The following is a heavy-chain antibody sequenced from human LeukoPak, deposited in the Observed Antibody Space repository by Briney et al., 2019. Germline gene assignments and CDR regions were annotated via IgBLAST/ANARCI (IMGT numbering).Heavy chain of an antibody. CDR2: IGTSGTTI. Sequence: PGGSLRLSCAASGFTFSNYEMNWVRQAPGKGLEWVSLIGTSGTTIYYADSVKGRFSISRDNAKNSLYLQMNSLRAEDTVVYYCARSFDIWGQGTMVTVSS. CDR1: GFTFSNYE. V-gene: IGHV3-48*03. CDR3: ARSFDI. J-gene: IGHJ3*02.